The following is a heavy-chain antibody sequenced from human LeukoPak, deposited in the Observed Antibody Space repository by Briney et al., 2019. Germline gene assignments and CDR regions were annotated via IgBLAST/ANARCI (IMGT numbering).Heavy chain of an antibody. J-gene: IGHJ4*02. D-gene: IGHD3-10*01. CDR1: GFTFSIYA. CDR3: AKDSGTMVRGVFDY. Sequence: SGGSLRLSCAASGFTFSIYAMSWVRQAPGKGLEWVSAISGSGGTAYYADSVKGRFTISRDNSKNTLYLQMNSLRAEDTAVYYCAKDSGTMVRGVFDYWGQGTLVTVSS. CDR2: ISGSGGTA. V-gene: IGHV3-23*01.